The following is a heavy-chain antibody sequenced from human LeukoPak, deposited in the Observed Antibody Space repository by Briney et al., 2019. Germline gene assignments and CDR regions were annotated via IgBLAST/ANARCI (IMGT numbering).Heavy chain of an antibody. Sequence: GGSLRLSCAASGFTFSSYAMSWVRQAPGKGLEWVSAISGSGGSTYYADSVKGRFTISRDNSKNTLYLQMNSLRAEDTAVYYSAKADYCSSTSCYTSYYFDYWGQGTLVTVSS. D-gene: IGHD2-2*02. J-gene: IGHJ4*02. V-gene: IGHV3-23*01. CDR1: GFTFSSYA. CDR3: AKADYCSSTSCYTSYYFDY. CDR2: ISGSGGST.